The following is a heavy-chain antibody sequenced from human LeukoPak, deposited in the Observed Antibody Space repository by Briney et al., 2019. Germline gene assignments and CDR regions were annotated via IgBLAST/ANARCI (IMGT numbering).Heavy chain of an antibody. Sequence: SETLSLTCTVSGGSISSYYWSWIRQPPGKGLEWIGYIYYSGSTNYNPSLKSRVTISVDTSKNQFSLKLSSVTAADTAVYYCARDLATVTTNWYFDLWGRGTLVTASS. V-gene: IGHV4-59*01. CDR3: ARDLATVTTNWYFDL. CDR2: IYYSGST. CDR1: GGSISSYY. J-gene: IGHJ2*01. D-gene: IGHD4-17*01.